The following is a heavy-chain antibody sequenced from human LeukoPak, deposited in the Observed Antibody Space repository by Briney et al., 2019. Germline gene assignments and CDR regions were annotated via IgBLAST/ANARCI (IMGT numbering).Heavy chain of an antibody. CDR3: ARGSGSYTTPLDP. J-gene: IGHJ5*02. Sequence: PGGSLRLSCAASGFTVSSNYVNWVRQAPGKGLEWVSLIYSGGGTYYADSVKGRFTISRDNSKNTLFLQMESLRADDTAVYYCARGSGSYTTPLDPWGQGTLVTVSS. CDR1: GFTVSSNY. D-gene: IGHD3-10*01. CDR2: IYSGGGT. V-gene: IGHV3-53*01.